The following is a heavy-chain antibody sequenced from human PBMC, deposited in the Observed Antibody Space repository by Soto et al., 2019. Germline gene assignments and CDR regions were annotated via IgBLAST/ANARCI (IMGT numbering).Heavy chain of an antibody. CDR2: ISYDGSNK. CDR3: AKDRDYGDYVEKPSYFDY. J-gene: IGHJ4*02. CDR1: GFTFSSYG. V-gene: IGHV3-30*18. Sequence: PGGSLRLSCAASGFTFSSYGMHWVRQAPGKGLEWVAVISYDGSNKYYADTVKGRFTISRDNSKNTLYLQMNSLRAEDTAVYYCAKDRDYGDYVEKPSYFDYWGQGTLVTVSS. D-gene: IGHD4-17*01.